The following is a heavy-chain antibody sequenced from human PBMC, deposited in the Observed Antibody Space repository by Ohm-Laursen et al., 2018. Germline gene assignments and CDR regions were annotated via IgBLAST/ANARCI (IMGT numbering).Heavy chain of an antibody. V-gene: IGHV3-23*01. D-gene: IGHD6-13*01. Sequence: SLRLSCTASGFTFSSYSLNWVRQAPGKGLEWVSIIIASGGSTYYADSVKGRFTISRDNSMNTLYLQMDSLRAEDTAIYYCAKGGYSWSYFDCWGQGTLVTVSS. CDR2: IIASGGST. J-gene: IGHJ4*02. CDR3: AKGGYSWSYFDC. CDR1: GFTFSSYS.